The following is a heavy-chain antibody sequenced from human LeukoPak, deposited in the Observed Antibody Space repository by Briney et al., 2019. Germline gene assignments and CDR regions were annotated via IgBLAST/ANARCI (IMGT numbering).Heavy chain of an antibody. Sequence: ASVKVSCKVSRYTLTELSMHWVRQAPGKGLEWMGGFDPEDGEAIYAQKFQGRVTMTEDTSTDTAYMELSSLRSEDTAVYYCXXXSGYALHDAFDIWGQGTMVTVSS. CDR3: XXXSGYALHDAFDI. D-gene: IGHD5-12*01. V-gene: IGHV1-24*01. J-gene: IGHJ3*02. CDR2: FDPEDGEA. CDR1: RYTLTELS.